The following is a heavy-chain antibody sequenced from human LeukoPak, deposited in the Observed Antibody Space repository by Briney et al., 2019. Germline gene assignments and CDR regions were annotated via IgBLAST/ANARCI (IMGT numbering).Heavy chain of an antibody. Sequence: GGSLRLSCAASGFTFSSNWMHWVRQAPGKGLMWVSRMNGEGTTIDYADSVKGRITVSRDYAKNTLFLQMNNLRTEDTALYFCATARNFRFEYWGQGSLVIVSA. D-gene: IGHD1-7*01. V-gene: IGHV3-74*01. J-gene: IGHJ4*02. CDR3: ATARNFRFEY. CDR1: GFTFSSNW. CDR2: MNGEGTTI.